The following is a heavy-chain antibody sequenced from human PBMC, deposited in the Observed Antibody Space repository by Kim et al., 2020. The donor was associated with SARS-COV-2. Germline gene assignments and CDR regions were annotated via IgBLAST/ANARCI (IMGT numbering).Heavy chain of an antibody. V-gene: IGHV4-34*01. D-gene: IGHD3-22*01. J-gene: IGHJ4*02. Sequence: NFNPSLRGRLTISIDTSNSPLSLQRTALSAADTAVYYCARGVITTGFDYWGQGTLVTVSS. CDR3: ARGVITTGFDY.